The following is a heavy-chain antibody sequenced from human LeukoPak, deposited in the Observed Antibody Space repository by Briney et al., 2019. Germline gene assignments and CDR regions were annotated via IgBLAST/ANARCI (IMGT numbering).Heavy chain of an antibody. J-gene: IGHJ4*02. D-gene: IGHD4/OR15-4a*01. V-gene: IGHV3-48*04. CDR3: ARPRAYDARDLDF. Sequence: GGSLRLSCVAPGFTLSTASMNWVRQTPGQGLEWISYIDKSGNTIYYADSVKGRFTISRDNAKNSPYLQMNSLRAEDTAVYYCARPRAYDARDLDFWGQGTLVTVSS. CDR2: IDKSGNTI. CDR1: GFTLSTAS.